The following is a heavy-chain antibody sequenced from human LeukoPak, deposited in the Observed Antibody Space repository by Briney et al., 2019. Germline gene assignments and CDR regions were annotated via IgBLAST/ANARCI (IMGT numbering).Heavy chain of an antibody. CDR3: AREGGGSPYGSGSYYRY. V-gene: IGHV1-69*13. Sequence: SVNVSCKSCVGTFSIYAISWVRQAPGKGLEWMGGIISIFGTANYAQKFQGRVTITADESTSTAYMELSSLRSEDTAVYYCAREGGGSPYGSGSYYRYWGQGTLVTVSS. CDR1: VGTFSIYA. D-gene: IGHD3-10*01. J-gene: IGHJ4*02. CDR2: IISIFGTA.